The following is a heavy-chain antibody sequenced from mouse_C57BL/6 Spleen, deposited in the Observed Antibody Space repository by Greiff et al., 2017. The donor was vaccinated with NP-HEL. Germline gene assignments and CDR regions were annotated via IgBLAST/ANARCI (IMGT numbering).Heavy chain of an antibody. CDR3: ARYGDAMDD. CDR2: IRNKANGYTT. Sequence: DVKLVESGGGLVQPGGSLCLSCAASGFTFTDYYMSWVRQPPGKALEWLGFIRNKANGYTTEYSASVKGRFTISRDNSQSILYLQMHALRAEDSATYYCARYGDAMDDWGQGTSVTVSS. CDR1: GFTFTDYY. J-gene: IGHJ4*01. V-gene: IGHV7-3*01.